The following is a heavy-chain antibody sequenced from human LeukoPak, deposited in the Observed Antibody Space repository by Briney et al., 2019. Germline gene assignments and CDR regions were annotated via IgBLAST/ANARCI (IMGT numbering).Heavy chain of an antibody. V-gene: IGHV1-2*02. CDR1: GYTFTGYY. CDR3: ARRTGTTYYMDV. CDR2: INPNSGGT. J-gene: IGHJ6*03. D-gene: IGHD1-1*01. Sequence: ASVKVSCKASGYTFTGYYMHWVRQAPGQGLEWMGWINPNSGGTNYAQKFQGRVTMTRDTSISTAYMELSRLRSDDTAVYYCARRTGTTYYMDVWGKGTTVTVSS.